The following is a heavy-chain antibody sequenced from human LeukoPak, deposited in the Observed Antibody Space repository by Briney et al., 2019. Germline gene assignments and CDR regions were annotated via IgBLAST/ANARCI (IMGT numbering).Heavy chain of an antibody. V-gene: IGHV3-23*01. CDR1: GFTFSTYA. J-gene: IGHJ4*02. Sequence: GGSLRLSCATSGFTFSTYAMGWVRQAPGKGLEWVSAISGSGGRTDYADSVKGRFTISRDNSKNTLYPQMNSLRAEDTAVYYCAKDTTYYYGSGSSYFDYWGQGSLVTVSS. CDR3: AKDTTYYYGSGSSYFDY. CDR2: ISGSGGRT. D-gene: IGHD3-10*01.